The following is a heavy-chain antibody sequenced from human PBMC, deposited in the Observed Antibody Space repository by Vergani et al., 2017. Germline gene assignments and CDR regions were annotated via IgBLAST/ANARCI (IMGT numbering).Heavy chain of an antibody. CDR3: ARDQFPYTVTTLGDY. V-gene: IGHV1-2*02. CDR1: GYTFTGYY. CDR2: INPNSGGT. Sequence: QVQLVQSGAEVKKPGASVKVSCKASGYTFTGYYMHWVRQAPGQGLEWMGWINPNSGGTNYAQKFQGRVTMTRDTSISTAYMELISLRSDDTAVYYCARDQFPYTVTTLGDYWGQGTLVTVPS. J-gene: IGHJ4*02. D-gene: IGHD4-11*01.